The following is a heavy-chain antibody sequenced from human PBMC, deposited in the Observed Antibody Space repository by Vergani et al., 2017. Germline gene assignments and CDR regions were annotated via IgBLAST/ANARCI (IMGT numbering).Heavy chain of an antibody. CDR3: AKGGDGSRSSLRYYYYYMGV. J-gene: IGHJ6*03. V-gene: IGHV3-30*18. CDR1: GFAFNYYG. D-gene: IGHD3-10*01. Sequence: QVQLVESGGGVVQPGRSLRLSCVASGFAFNYYGMHWVRQAPGKGLEWVAFISHDGSNKYYTDSVKGRFTISRDNSKNTLYLQMNSLRAEDTVVYYCAKGGDGSRSSLRYYYYYMGVWGKGTTVTVSS. CDR2: ISHDGSNK.